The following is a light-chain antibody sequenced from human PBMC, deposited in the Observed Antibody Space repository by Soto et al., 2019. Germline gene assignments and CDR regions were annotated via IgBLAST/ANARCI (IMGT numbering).Light chain of an antibody. CDR1: SSDVGSYDR. Sequence: QSALTQPPSVSGSPGQSVTISCTGTSSDVGSYDRVSWYQQAPGTAPKLMIFEVSNRPSGVPDRFSGSKSGNTASLTISGLQAEDEADYYCSSWPNRNSPCVFGTGTKLTVL. CDR2: EVS. V-gene: IGLV2-18*02. CDR3: SSWPNRNSPCV. J-gene: IGLJ1*01.